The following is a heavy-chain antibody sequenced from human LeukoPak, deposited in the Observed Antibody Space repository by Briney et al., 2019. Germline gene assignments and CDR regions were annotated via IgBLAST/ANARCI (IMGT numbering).Heavy chain of an antibody. D-gene: IGHD3-10*01. Sequence: SETLSLTCAVYGASFSGYYWNWIRQPPGKGLEWIGEINHSGSTNYNPSLKNRVTISVDTSKNQFSLKLSSVTAADTAVYYCARFNLPRYYYGSGSYRYYFDYWGQGTLVTVSS. CDR3: ARFNLPRYYYGSGSYRYYFDY. V-gene: IGHV4-34*01. CDR1: GASFSGYY. J-gene: IGHJ4*02. CDR2: INHSGST.